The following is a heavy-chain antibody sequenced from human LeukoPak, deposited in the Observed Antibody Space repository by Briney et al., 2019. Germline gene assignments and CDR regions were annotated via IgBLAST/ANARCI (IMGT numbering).Heavy chain of an antibody. V-gene: IGHV3-21*01. CDR2: ISSSSSYI. CDR1: GFTFSSYS. D-gene: IGHD3-10*01. Sequence: GGSLRLSCAASGFTFSSYSMNWVRQAPGKGLEWVSSISSSSSYIYYADSVKGRFTISRDNAKNSLYLQMNSLRAEDTAVYYCARASRITMVRGVITDAFDIWGQGTMVTVSS. J-gene: IGHJ3*02. CDR3: ARASRITMVRGVITDAFDI.